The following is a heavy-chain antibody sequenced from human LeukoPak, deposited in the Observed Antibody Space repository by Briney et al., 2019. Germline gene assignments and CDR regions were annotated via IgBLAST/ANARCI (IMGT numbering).Heavy chain of an antibody. V-gene: IGHV4-39*01. Sequence: SETLSLTCTVSGGSISGSSYYWGWIRQPPGKGLEWIGSIYYSGSTYYNPSLKSRVTISVDTSKNQFSLKLSSVTAADTAVYYCARHGYSSSWYFLWGQGTLVTVSS. J-gene: IGHJ4*02. CDR3: ARHGYSSSWYFL. CDR2: IYYSGST. CDR1: GGSISGSSYY. D-gene: IGHD6-13*01.